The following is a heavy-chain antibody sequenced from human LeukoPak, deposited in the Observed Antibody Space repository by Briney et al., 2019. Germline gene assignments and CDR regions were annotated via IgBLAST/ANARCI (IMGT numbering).Heavy chain of an antibody. CDR3: ARCRIAARPYYFDY. CDR2: IYYSGST. V-gene: IGHV4-39*01. D-gene: IGHD6-6*01. CDR1: GGSISSSSYY. Sequence: SETLSLTCTVSGGSISSSSYYWGWIRQPPGKGLEWIGSIYYSGSTYYNPSLKSRVTISVDTSKNQFSLKLSSVTAADTAVYYCARCRIAARPYYFDYWGQGTLVTVSS. J-gene: IGHJ4*02.